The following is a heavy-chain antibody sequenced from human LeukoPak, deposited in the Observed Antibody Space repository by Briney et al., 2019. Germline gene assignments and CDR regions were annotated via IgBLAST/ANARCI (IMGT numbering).Heavy chain of an antibody. CDR1: GFTFSTYV. CDR2: ISGSGGNT. D-gene: IGHD3-3*01. V-gene: IGHV3-23*01. Sequence: GGSLRLSCAASGFTFSTYVVNWVRQAPGKGLEWVSAISGSGGNTYYADTVSGRFTISRDNSKNTLYLQMSSLRVEDTAVYYCAKGGGYDFWSGPYGMDVWGQGTTVTVSS. J-gene: IGHJ6*02. CDR3: AKGGGYDFWSGPYGMDV.